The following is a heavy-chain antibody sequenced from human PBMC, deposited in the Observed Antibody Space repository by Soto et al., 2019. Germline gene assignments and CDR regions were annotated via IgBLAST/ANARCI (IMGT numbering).Heavy chain of an antibody. CDR3: ASDQEAVFSRSYGVWASPGAFDI. CDR1: GFTFSSYG. J-gene: IGHJ3*02. CDR2: IWYDGSNK. D-gene: IGHD1-26*01. Sequence: QVQLVESGGGVVQPGRSLRLSCAASGFTFSSYGMHWVRQAPGKGLEWVAVIWYDGSNKYYADSVKGRFTISRDNSKDTLYLQMDSLKAVDTAVYYCASDQEAVFSRSYGVWASPGAFDIWGQGTMVTVSS. V-gene: IGHV3-33*01.